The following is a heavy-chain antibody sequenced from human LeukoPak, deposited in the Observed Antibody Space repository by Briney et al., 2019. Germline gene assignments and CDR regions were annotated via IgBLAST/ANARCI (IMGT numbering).Heavy chain of an antibody. CDR3: AKFYSNNDRCSDY. Sequence: ASVKVSCKASGYTFTNYALHWVRQAPGQRLEWMGWINAGNGNTQYSQKFQGRATITSDTSANIVYLGMSNLRSEDTAIYFCAKFYSNNDRCSDYWGQGTLVTVSS. V-gene: IGHV1-3*01. CDR1: GYTFTNYA. CDR2: INAGNGNT. D-gene: IGHD4-11*01. J-gene: IGHJ4*02.